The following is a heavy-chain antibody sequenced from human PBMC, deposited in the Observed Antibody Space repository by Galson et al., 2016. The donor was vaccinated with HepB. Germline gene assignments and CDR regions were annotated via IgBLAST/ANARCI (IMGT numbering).Heavy chain of an antibody. CDR1: GFIFSVYN. Sequence: LSCAASGFIFSVYNMNWARQAPGKGLEWIAWISSSSDTMHYADSVKGRFTISRDNAKNSLYLEMNSLRDKDTAVYYCARDDYFRLGYWGQGTLVTVSS. D-gene: IGHD3-16*01. CDR2: ISSSSDTM. CDR3: ARDDYFRLGY. J-gene: IGHJ4*02. V-gene: IGHV3-48*02.